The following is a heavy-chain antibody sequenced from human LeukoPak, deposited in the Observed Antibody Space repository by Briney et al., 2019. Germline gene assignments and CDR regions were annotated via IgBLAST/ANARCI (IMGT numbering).Heavy chain of an antibody. CDR3: AVTWQLVPYYYYYGMDV. J-gene: IGHJ6*02. CDR2: ISRGRPTI. D-gene: IGHD6-13*01. Sequence: PGGSLRLSCVASGFTFSSYSMNWVRQAPGKGLEWVSYISRGRPTIHYADSVKGRFTISRDNSKNTLYLQMNSLRAEDTAVYYCAVTWQLVPYYYYYGMDVWGQGTTVTVSS. V-gene: IGHV3-48*01. CDR1: GFTFSSYS.